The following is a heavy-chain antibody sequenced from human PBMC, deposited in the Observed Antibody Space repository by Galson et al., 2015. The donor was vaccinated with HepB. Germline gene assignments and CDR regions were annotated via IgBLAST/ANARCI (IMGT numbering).Heavy chain of an antibody. V-gene: IGHV3-30*18. CDR3: VKEAGSIWASYFDS. J-gene: IGHJ4*02. D-gene: IGHD3-16*01. CDR2: IASDGSIK. Sequence: SLRLSCAASGFTFRNYGMQWVRQAPGKGLEWVAVIASDGSIKHYADSVKGRFTLSRGNSKNTMYLQMNSLRADDTAVYYCVKEAGSIWASYFDSWGLGILVTVSS. CDR1: GFTFRNYG.